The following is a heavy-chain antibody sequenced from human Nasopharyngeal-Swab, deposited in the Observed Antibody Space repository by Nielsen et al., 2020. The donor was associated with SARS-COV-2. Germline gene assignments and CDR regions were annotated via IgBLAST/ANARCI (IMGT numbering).Heavy chain of an antibody. J-gene: IGHJ4*02. CDR2: ISYDGSNK. V-gene: IGHV3-30-3*01. CDR1: EFTFSRYT. CDR3: ASTPLDSSGYYYAFHY. Sequence: GGSLRLSCAASEFTFSRYTMHWVRQAPGKGLEWVAVISYDGSNKYYADSVKGRFTISRDISKNTLYLQMNSLRAKDTAVFYCASTPLDSSGYYYAFHYWGRGTLVTVSS. D-gene: IGHD3-22*01.